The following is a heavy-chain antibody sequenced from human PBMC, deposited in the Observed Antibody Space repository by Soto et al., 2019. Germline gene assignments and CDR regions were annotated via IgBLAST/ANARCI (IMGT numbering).Heavy chain of an antibody. J-gene: IGHJ6*02. CDR1: GYTFTGYY. V-gene: IGHV1-2*04. CDR3: ARDRSYQLLYTPYYYYFYGMDV. CDR2: INPNSGGT. Sequence: ASVKVSCKASGYTFTGYYIHWVRQAPGQGLEWMGWINPNSGGTNYAQKFQGWVTMTRDTSISTAYMELSRLRSDDTAVYYCARDRSYQLLYTPYYYYFYGMDVWGHGTTVTVSS. D-gene: IGHD2-2*02.